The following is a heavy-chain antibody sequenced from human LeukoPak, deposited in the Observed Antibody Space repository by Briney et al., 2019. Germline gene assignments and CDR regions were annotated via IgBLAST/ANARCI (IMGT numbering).Heavy chain of an antibody. J-gene: IGHJ4*02. D-gene: IGHD4-17*01. CDR1: GGSFSGYY. Sequence: SETLSLTCAVYGGSFSGYYWSWIRQPPGKGLEWIGEINHSGSTNYNPSLKSRVTTSVDTSKNQFSLKLSSVTAADTAMYYCARGDYGDYEFDYWGQGTLVTVSS. V-gene: IGHV4-34*01. CDR3: ARGDYGDYEFDY. CDR2: INHSGST.